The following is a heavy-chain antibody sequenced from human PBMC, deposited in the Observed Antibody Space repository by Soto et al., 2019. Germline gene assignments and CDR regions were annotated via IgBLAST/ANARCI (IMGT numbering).Heavy chain of an antibody. D-gene: IGHD1-1*01. J-gene: IGHJ5*02. Sequence: PGGSLRLSCAASGFPFSSNSVNWVRQAPGKGLEWVSYITGSGTTTRYADSVKGRFTLSRDNAKNSLSLDMNSLTDEDTAVYYCARDLNWAFDHWGRGTLVTVSS. CDR2: ITGSGTTT. V-gene: IGHV3-48*02. CDR3: ARDLNWAFDH. CDR1: GFPFSSNS.